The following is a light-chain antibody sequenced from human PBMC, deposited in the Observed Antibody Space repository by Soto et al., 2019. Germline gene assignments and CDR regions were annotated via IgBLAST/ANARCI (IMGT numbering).Light chain of an antibody. Sequence: IVMTHSPATLSGSPGEMATFSVRGIQSVSSNLAWYQQKPGQAPRLLIYGASIRATGIPARFSGSGSGTEFTLTISSLQSEDFAVYYCQHYNNWPPWTFGQGTKVDIK. CDR3: QHYNNWPPWT. CDR2: GAS. V-gene: IGKV3-15*01. J-gene: IGKJ1*01. CDR1: QSVSSN.